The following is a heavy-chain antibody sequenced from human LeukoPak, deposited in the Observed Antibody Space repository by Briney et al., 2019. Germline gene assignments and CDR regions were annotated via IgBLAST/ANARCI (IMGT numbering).Heavy chain of an antibody. V-gene: IGHV3-7*01. D-gene: IGHD3-10*01. CDR2: IKQDGSEK. CDR1: GFTFSSYW. CDR3: ARDYWFGELSFDY. Sequence: GGSLRLSCAASGFTFSSYWMSWVRQAPGKGLEWVANIKQDGSEKYYVDSVKGRFTISRDNAKNSPYLQMNSLRAEDTAVYYCARDYWFGELSFDYWGQGTLVTVSS. J-gene: IGHJ4*02.